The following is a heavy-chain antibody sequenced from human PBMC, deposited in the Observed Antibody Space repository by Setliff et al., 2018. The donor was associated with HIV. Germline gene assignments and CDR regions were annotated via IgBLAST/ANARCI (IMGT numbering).Heavy chain of an antibody. CDR2: IYTSGST. D-gene: IGHD1-7*01. CDR3: LLDVPLILRTSPPL. J-gene: IGHJ4*02. V-gene: IGHV4-4*09. CDR1: GGSISTYY. Sequence: SETLSLTCTVSGGSISTYYWTWIRQPPGKGLEWIGYIYTSGSTSYNPSLKSRLTISLDTTKNQFSLKLNTVTAADTATYYCLLDVPLILRTSPPLWGQGTPVTVSS.